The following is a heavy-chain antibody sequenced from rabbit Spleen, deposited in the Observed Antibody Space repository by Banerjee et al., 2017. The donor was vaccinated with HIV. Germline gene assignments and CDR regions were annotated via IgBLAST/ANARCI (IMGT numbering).Heavy chain of an antibody. V-gene: IGHV1S40*01. J-gene: IGHJ4*01. Sequence: QSLEESGGGLVQPEGSLTLTCKASGFDFNSDTMCWVRQAPGKGLEWIACIYAGSSGSTYYASWAKGRFTISKTSSTTVTLQMTSLTAADTATYFCARDADIANSRMYFDLWGPGPLVTVS. CDR2: IYAGSSGST. D-gene: IGHD1-1*01. CDR3: ARDADIANSRMYFDL. CDR1: GFDFNSDT.